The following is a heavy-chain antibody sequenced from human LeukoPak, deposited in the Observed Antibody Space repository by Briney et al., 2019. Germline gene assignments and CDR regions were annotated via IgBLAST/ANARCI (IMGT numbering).Heavy chain of an antibody. D-gene: IGHD5-24*01. V-gene: IGHV3-48*01. J-gene: IGHJ4*02. Sequence: GGSLRLSCAASGFSFGDYSMNWARQAPGKGLEWISYIGISSGNTYYADSVKGRFTISGDKARDSLYLQMNSLRVEDTAVYYCARDYKYAFDNSGQGTLVTVSS. CDR1: GFSFGDYS. CDR2: IGISSGNT. CDR3: ARDYKYAFDN.